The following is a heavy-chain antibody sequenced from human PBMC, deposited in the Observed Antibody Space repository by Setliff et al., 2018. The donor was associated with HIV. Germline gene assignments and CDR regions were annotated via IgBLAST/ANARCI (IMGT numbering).Heavy chain of an antibody. J-gene: IGHJ5*02. CDR1: GGSISSGDYF. V-gene: IGHV4-30-4*08. D-gene: IGHD3-10*01. Sequence: SETLSLTCTVSGGSISSGDYFWSWIRQPPGKGLEWIGYIYYSGSNYYNPSLKSRVTISVDTSKNQFSLKLSSVTAADTAVYYCARAGGPGSYYWCDPWGQGTLVTVS. CDR3: ARAGGPGSYYWCDP. CDR2: IYYSGSN.